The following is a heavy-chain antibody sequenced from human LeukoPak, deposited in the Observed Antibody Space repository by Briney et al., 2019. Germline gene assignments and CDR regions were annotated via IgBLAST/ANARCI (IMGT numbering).Heavy chain of an antibody. Sequence: GGSLRLSCAASGVTLSDAWMTWVRQAPGKGLEWVGRINRKIDAGTIDYAAPVKGRFIISRDDSKSTMYLQMSSLTTEDTAVYYCEITYCSSASCPTNWGQGTLVTVSS. D-gene: IGHD2-2*01. CDR1: GVTLSDAW. V-gene: IGHV3-15*07. J-gene: IGHJ4*02. CDR2: INRKIDAGTI. CDR3: EITYCSSASCPTN.